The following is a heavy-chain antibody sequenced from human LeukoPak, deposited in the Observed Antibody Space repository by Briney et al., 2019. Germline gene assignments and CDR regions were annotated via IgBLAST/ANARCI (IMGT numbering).Heavy chain of an antibody. CDR1: GYTFTGYY. V-gene: IGHV1-2*02. D-gene: IGHD6-13*01. CDR3: ASQEEIIIAAAPTGGDWFDP. J-gene: IGHJ5*02. CDR2: INPNSGGT. Sequence: ASVKVSCKAPGYTFTGYYMHWVRQAPGQGLEWMGWINPNSGGTNYAQKFQGRVTMTRDTSISTAYMELSRLRSDDTAVYYCASQEEIIIAAAPTGGDWFDPWGQGTLVTVSS.